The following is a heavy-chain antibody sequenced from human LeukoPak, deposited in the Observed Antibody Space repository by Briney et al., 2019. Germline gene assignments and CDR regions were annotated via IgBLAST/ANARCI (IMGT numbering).Heavy chain of an antibody. D-gene: IGHD1-26*01. CDR2: ISSSGSTI. CDR3: ARDRPLIVGATRAFDY. Sequence: GGSLRLSCAASGFTFSSYEMNWVRQAPGKGLEWVSYISSSGSTIYYADSVKGRFTFSRDNAKNSLYLQMNSLRAEDTAVYYCARDRPLIVGATRAFDYWGQGTLVTVSS. J-gene: IGHJ4*02. V-gene: IGHV3-48*03. CDR1: GFTFSSYE.